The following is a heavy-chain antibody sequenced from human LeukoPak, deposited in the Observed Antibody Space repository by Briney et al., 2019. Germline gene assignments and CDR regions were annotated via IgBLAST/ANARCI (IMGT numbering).Heavy chain of an antibody. V-gene: IGHV1-69*13. Sequence: SVKVSCTASGGTFSSYAISWVRQAPGQGLEWMGGIIPIFDTVNYAQKFQGRVTITADESTSTAYMELSSLRSEDTAVYYCARVRDYYDSSGYGYFDYWGQGTLVTVSS. CDR2: IIPIFDTV. J-gene: IGHJ4*02. CDR1: GGTFSSYA. D-gene: IGHD3-22*01. CDR3: ARVRDYYDSSGYGYFDY.